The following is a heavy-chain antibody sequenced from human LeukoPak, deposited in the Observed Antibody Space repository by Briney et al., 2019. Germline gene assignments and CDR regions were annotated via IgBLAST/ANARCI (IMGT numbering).Heavy chain of an antibody. J-gene: IGHJ6*04. Sequence: GEALKIFWKGSGYSFTSYWIGWGRQGPGKGLEGMGIIYPGDSDTRYSPSFEGQVTISADKSISTAYLQWGSLKASDTAMYYCVRRSKGMDVWGKGTTVTVSS. V-gene: IGHV5-51*01. CDR2: IYPGDSDT. CDR1: GYSFTSYW. CDR3: VRRSKGMDV.